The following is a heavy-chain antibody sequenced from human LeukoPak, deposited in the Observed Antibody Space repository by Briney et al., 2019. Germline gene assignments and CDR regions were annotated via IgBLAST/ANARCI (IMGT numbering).Heavy chain of an antibody. J-gene: IGHJ4*02. CDR1: GYTFTGYY. CDR2: INPNSGGT. V-gene: IGHV1-2*02. D-gene: IGHD3-10*01. Sequence: ASVKVSCEASGYTFTGYYMHWVRQAPGQGLEWMGWINPNSGGTNYAQKFQGRVTMTRDTSISTAYMELSRLRSDDTAVYYCARDYWFGELLSNLDYWGQGTLVTVSS. CDR3: ARDYWFGELLSNLDY.